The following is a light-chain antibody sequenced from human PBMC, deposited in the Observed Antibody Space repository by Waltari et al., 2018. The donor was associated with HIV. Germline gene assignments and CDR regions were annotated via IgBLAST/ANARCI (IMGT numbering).Light chain of an antibody. CDR1: TLPKQY. CDR2: KDT. J-gene: IGLJ2*01. V-gene: IGLV3-25*03. Sequence: SYELTQPPSMSVSPGQTARITCSGDTLPKQYGYWYQQKPGQAPVLVIYKDTERPSGIPERFLGSSSGTTATLTIRGVQAEDEADYYCQSGDSSGTSVIFGGGTKLAVL. CDR3: QSGDSSGTSVI.